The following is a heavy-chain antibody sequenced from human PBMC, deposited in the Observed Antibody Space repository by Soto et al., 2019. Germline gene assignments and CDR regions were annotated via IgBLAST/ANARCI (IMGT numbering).Heavy chain of an antibody. CDR3: AREVHSRDGYKTFDY. CDR1: GGTFSSYA. J-gene: IGHJ4*02. V-gene: IGHV1-69*06. CDR2: IIPIFGTA. Sequence: SVKVSCKASGGTFSSYAISWVRQAPGQGLEWMGGIIPIFGTANYAQKFQGRVTITADKSTSTAYMEPSSLRSEDTAVYYCAREVHSRDGYKTFDYWGQGTLVTVSS. D-gene: IGHD3-22*01.